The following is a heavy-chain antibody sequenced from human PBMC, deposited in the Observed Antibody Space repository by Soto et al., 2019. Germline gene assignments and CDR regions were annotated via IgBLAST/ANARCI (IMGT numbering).Heavy chain of an antibody. V-gene: IGHV4-61*08. J-gene: IGHJ5*02. D-gene: IGHD5-18*01. CDR3: ARIPVDTYMINWFDP. CDR2: IYYSGST. CDR1: GGSVSRGDYY. Sequence: SETLPLTCTVSGGSVSRGDYYWSWIRQPPWKGLEWIGYIYYSGSTNYNPSLKSRVSISLDTSKNQFSLRLTSVTAADTAVYYCARIPVDTYMINWFDPWGQGTLVTVSS.